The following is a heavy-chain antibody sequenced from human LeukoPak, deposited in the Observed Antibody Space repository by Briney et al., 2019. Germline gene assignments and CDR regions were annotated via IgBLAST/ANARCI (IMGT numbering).Heavy chain of an antibody. V-gene: IGHV3-48*01. J-gene: IGHJ3*02. CDR3: ARENYYGSGEDAFDI. Sequence: GGSLRLSCAASGFTFSSYSMNWVRQAPGKGLEWVSYISSSSSTIYYADSVKGRFTISRDNAENSLYLQMNSLRAEDAAVYYCARENYYGSGEDAFDIWGQGTMVTVSS. CDR2: ISSSSSTI. CDR1: GFTFSSYS. D-gene: IGHD3-10*01.